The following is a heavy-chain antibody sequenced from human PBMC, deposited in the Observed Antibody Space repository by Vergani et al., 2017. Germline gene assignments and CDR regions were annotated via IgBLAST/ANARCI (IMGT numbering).Heavy chain of an antibody. D-gene: IGHD4-23*01. CDR2: INHSGST. Sequence: QVQLQQWGAGLLKPSETLSLTCAVYGGSFSGYYWSWIRQPPGKGLEWIGEINHSGSTDYNPSLKSRVTISVDTSKNQFSLKLSSVTAADTAVYYCARGRRYGGNTHFDYWGQGTLVTVSS. J-gene: IGHJ4*02. CDR3: ARGRRYGGNTHFDY. V-gene: IGHV4-34*01. CDR1: GGSFSGYY.